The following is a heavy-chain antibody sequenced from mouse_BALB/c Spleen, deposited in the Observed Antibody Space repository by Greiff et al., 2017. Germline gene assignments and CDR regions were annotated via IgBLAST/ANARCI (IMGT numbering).Heavy chain of an antibody. CDR2: ISSGGSYT. D-gene: IGHD1-1*01. CDR1: GFTFSSYA. J-gene: IGHJ2*01. CDR3: ARLATTVVAPGYFDY. Sequence: EVQLVESGGGLVKPGGSLKLSCAASGFTFSSYAMSWVRQTPEKRLEWVATISSGGSYTYYPDSVKGRFTISRDNAKNTLYLQMSSLRSEDTAMYYCARLATTVVAPGYFDYWGQGTTLTVSS. V-gene: IGHV5-9-3*01.